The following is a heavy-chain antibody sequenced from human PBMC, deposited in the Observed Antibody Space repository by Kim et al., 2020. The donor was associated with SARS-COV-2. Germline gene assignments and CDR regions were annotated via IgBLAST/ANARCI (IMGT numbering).Heavy chain of an antibody. V-gene: IGHV4-59*08. CDR2: T. CDR3: ARLSGWSVFDY. D-gene: IGHD6-19*01. J-gene: IGHJ4*02. Sequence: TSSNPSHKSRVTISVDTSRNQFSRKLSAVTAADTAVYYCARLSGWSVFDYWGQGTLVTVSS.